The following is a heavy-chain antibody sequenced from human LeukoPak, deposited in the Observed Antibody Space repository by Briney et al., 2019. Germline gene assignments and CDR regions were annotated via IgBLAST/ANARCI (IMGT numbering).Heavy chain of an antibody. V-gene: IGHV3-7*01. CDR1: GFTFSSYW. J-gene: IGHJ6*03. D-gene: IGHD6-13*01. CDR2: IKQDGSEK. Sequence: GGSLRLSCAASGFTFSSYWMSWVRQAPGKGLEWVANIKQDGSEKYYVDSVKGRFTTSRDNAKNSLYLQMNSLRAEDTAVYYCARIQYSSSWYGNYYYYYMDVWGKGTTVTVSS. CDR3: ARIQYSSSWYGNYYYYYMDV.